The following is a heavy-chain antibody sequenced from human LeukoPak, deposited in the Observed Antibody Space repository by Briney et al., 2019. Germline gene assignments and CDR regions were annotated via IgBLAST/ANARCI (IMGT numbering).Heavy chain of an antibody. CDR1: GGTFSSYA. D-gene: IGHD2-15*01. CDR2: IIPMFGKA. J-gene: IGHJ4*02. CDR3: ASLGYCSGGSCYSIDY. V-gene: IGHV1-69*13. Sequence: SVKVSCKASGGTFSSYAISWVRQAPGQGLEWMGGIIPMFGKANYAQKFQGRVTFTADESTSTAYMELSSLRSEDTAVYYCASLGYCSGGSCYSIDYWGQGTLVTVSS.